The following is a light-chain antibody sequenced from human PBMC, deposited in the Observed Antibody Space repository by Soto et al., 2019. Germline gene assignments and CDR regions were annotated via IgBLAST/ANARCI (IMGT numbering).Light chain of an antibody. CDR3: TSCITANTRCV. CDR1: SSVIGRYNY. J-gene: IGLJ1*01. CDR2: EVN. Sequence: QSALTQPASVSGSPGQSITISCTGTSSVIGRYNYVCWFQQHPGKVPTLVIFEVNYRPSGVSDRFSGSKSSNTASLTITGLQAEDAADYYCTSCITANTRCVFGSGTKVTVL. V-gene: IGLV2-14*01.